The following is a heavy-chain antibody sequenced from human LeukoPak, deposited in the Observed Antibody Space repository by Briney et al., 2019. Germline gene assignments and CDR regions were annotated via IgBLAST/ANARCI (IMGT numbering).Heavy chain of an antibody. CDR2: INPSGGST. CDR1: GYTLTSYY. V-gene: IGHV1-46*01. Sequence: ASVKVSCKASGYTLTSYYMHWVRQAPGQGLEWMGIINPSGGSTSYAQKFQGRVTMTRDTSTSTVYMELSSLRSEDTAVYYCARDLQRGYSYGPGDYWGQGTLVIVSS. CDR3: ARDLQRGYSYGPGDY. D-gene: IGHD5-18*01. J-gene: IGHJ4*02.